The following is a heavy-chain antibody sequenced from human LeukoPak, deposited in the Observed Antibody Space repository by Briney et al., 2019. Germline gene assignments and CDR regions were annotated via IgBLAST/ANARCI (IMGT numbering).Heavy chain of an antibody. CDR1: GFTFSSYW. D-gene: IGHD3-10*01. CDR3: ASGGVRPDYYYYGMDV. CDR2: IKQDGSEK. V-gene: IGHV3-7*01. Sequence: GSLRLSCAASGFTFSSYWMSWVRQAPGKGLEWVANIKQDGSEKYYVDSVKGRFTISRDNAKNSLYLQMNSLRAEDTAVYYCASGGVRPDYYYYGMDVWGQGTTVTASS. J-gene: IGHJ6*02.